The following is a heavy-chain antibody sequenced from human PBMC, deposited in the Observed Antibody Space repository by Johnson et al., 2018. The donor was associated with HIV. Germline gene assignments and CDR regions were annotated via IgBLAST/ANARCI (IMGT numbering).Heavy chain of an antibody. CDR2: ISYDGSNK. Sequence: QVQLVESGGDVVQPGTSLRLSCAASGFTFTSFAMHWVRQAPGKGLEWVGFISYDGSNKYFTDSVRGRFTISRDNSRNTLFLQMNSLRAEDTGVYYCVRRFYDSSAFDIWGQGTLVTVSS. CDR1: GFTFTSFA. V-gene: IGHV3-30-3*01. D-gene: IGHD3-22*01. J-gene: IGHJ3*02. CDR3: VRRFYDSSAFDI.